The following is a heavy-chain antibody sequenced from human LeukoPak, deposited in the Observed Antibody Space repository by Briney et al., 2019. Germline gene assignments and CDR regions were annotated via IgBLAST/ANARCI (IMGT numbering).Heavy chain of an antibody. D-gene: IGHD4-17*01. Sequence: ASVKVSCKASGYTFTSYYMHWVRQAPGQGLEWMGIINPSGGSTSYAQKFQGRVTMTRDTSISTAYMELSSLRSEDTAVYYCARVVYGDYEFDYWGQGTLVTVSS. V-gene: IGHV1-46*01. CDR1: GYTFTSYY. CDR2: INPSGGST. J-gene: IGHJ4*02. CDR3: ARVVYGDYEFDY.